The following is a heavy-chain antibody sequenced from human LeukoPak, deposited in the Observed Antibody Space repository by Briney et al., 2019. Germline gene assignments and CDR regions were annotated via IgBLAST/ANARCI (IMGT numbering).Heavy chain of an antibody. Sequence: GGSLILSCAASGFTFSSYWMTWVRQAPGKELEWVANIKQDGSEKYFVDSVKGRFTISRDNAKNSVYLQMNSLRAEDSAVYYCVRDTGGSGSYPDYWGQGTLVTVSS. J-gene: IGHJ4*02. CDR1: GFTFSSYW. CDR2: IKQDGSEK. CDR3: VRDTGGSGSYPDY. D-gene: IGHD1-26*01. V-gene: IGHV3-7*01.